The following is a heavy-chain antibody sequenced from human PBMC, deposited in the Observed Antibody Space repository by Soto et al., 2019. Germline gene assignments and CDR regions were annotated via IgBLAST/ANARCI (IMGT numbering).Heavy chain of an antibody. V-gene: IGHV1-46*01. J-gene: IGHJ4*02. CDR3: ARPDYYDSSGYYEGSIGY. CDR2: INPSGGST. D-gene: IGHD3-22*01. Sequence: ASVKVSCKASGYTFTSYYMHWVRQAPGQGLEWMGIINPSGGSTSYAQKFQGRVTMTRDTSTSTVYMELSSLRSEDTAVYYCARPDYYDSSGYYEGSIGYWGQGTLVTVSS. CDR1: GYTFTSYY.